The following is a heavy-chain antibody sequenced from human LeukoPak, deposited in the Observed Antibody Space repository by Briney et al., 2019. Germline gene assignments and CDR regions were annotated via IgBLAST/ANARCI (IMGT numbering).Heavy chain of an antibody. CDR1: GGSISSYY. V-gene: IGHV4-59*01. Sequence: SETLSLTCTVSGGSISSYYWSWIRQPPGKGLEWIGYIYYSGSTNYNPSLKSRVTISVDTSKNQFSLKLSSVTAADTAVYYCARVWLRWEQMIAFDIWGQGTMVTVSS. D-gene: IGHD1-26*01. CDR2: IYYSGST. J-gene: IGHJ3*02. CDR3: ARVWLRWEQMIAFDI.